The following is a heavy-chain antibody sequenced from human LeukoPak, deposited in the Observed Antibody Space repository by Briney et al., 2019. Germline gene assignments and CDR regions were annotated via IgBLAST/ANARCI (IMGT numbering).Heavy chain of an antibody. CDR1: GFTVSSNY. D-gene: IGHD3-16*01. J-gene: IGHJ6*02. CDR2: INHNGNVN. CDR3: ARGGGLDV. V-gene: IGHV3-7*03. Sequence: PGGSLRLSCAASGFTVSSNYMNWARQAPGKGLEWVASINHNGNVNYYVDSVKGRFTISRDNAKNSLYLQMSNLRAKDTAVYFCARGGGLDVWGQGATVTVSS.